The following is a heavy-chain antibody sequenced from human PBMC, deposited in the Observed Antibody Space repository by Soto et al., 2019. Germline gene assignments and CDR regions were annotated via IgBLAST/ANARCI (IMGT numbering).Heavy chain of an antibody. CDR3: ARDRDTHGDFDY. CDR2: IYTTGST. Sequence: KPSETLSLTCSVSGGSISGYYWSWIRQPAGKGLEWIGRIYTTGSTNYNPSLKSRVTMSLDTSKNQCSLKLSSVTAADTAVYYCARDRDTHGDFDYWGQGTLVTVSS. J-gene: IGHJ4*02. V-gene: IGHV4-4*07. D-gene: IGHD5-18*01. CDR1: GGSISGYY.